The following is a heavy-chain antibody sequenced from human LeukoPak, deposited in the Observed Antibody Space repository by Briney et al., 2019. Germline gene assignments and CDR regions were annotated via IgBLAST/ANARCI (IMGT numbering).Heavy chain of an antibody. V-gene: IGHV1-69*13. Sequence: SVKVSCKASGGTFSSYAISWVRQAPGQGLEWMGGIIPIFGTANYAQKFQGRVTITADESTSTAYMELSSLRSEDTAVYYCAREGPTTVTTIGYYWGQGALVTVSS. D-gene: IGHD4-17*01. CDR3: AREGPTTVTTIGYY. CDR1: GGTFSSYA. J-gene: IGHJ4*02. CDR2: IIPIFGTA.